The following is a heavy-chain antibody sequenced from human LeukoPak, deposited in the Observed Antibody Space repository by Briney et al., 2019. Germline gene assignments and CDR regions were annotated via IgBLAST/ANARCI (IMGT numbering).Heavy chain of an antibody. CDR1: GYTFTSYA. Sequence: GASVKVSCKASGYTFTSYAMHWVRQAPGQRLEWMGWINAGNGNTKYSQKFQGRVTITRDTSASTAYMELSSLRSEDTAVYYCAIRIMGGNYGSGTSIKGRYWGQGTLVTVSS. V-gene: IGHV1-3*01. CDR3: AIRIMGGNYGSGTSIKGRY. J-gene: IGHJ4*02. CDR2: INAGNGNT. D-gene: IGHD3-10*01.